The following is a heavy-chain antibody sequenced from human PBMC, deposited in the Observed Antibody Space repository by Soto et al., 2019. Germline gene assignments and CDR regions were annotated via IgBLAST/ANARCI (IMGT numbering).Heavy chain of an antibody. Sequence: SQTLSLTCAISGDSVSRNSAAWNWIRQSPSRGLEWLGRTYYRSKWYYDYAVSVKSRVTINTDTSKNQFSLQLNSVTPEDTALYYCGRSQGFVDHWGQGTPVTLSS. CDR2: TYYRSKWYY. CDR1: GDSVSRNSAA. V-gene: IGHV6-1*01. CDR3: GRSQGFVDH. J-gene: IGHJ4*02. D-gene: IGHD2-15*01.